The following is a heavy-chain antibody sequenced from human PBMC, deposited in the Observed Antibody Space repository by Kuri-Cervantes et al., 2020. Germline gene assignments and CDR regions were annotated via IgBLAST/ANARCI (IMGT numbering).Heavy chain of an antibody. D-gene: IGHD3-10*01. V-gene: IGHV3-30*01. CDR1: GFTFNTYP. Sequence: GGSLRLSCAASGFTFNTYPMHWVRQAPGRGLEWVALISHDGSNNYYADSVKGRFTISRDNAKNSLYLQMNSLRAEDTALYYCAKVNGSGSYLYWYFDLWGRGTLVTVSS. CDR3: AKVNGSGSYLYWYFDL. CDR2: ISHDGSNN. J-gene: IGHJ2*01.